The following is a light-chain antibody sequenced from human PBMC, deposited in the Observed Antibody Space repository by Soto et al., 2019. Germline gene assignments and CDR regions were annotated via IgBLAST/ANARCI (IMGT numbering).Light chain of an antibody. CDR2: TTT. Sequence: DIHMTQSPSSLSASVGDTITITCRASQSVRSYLNWYQQKPGKAPDLLIYTTTSLQSEVPSRFSGSGSETHFTLTITSLQPEDFATYFCQQTYSAPPWTFGPGTKVDNK. CDR1: QSVRSY. CDR3: QQTYSAPPWT. V-gene: IGKV1-39*01. J-gene: IGKJ1*01.